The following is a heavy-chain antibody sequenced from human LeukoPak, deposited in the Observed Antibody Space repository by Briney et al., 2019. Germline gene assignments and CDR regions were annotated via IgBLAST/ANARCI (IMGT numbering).Heavy chain of an antibody. D-gene: IGHD3-16*01. V-gene: IGHV3-23*01. CDR1: GFTFSNAW. J-gene: IGHJ4*02. Sequence: GGSLRLSCAASGFTFSNAWMSWVRQAPGKGLEWVSAISGSGGSTYYADSVKGRFTISRDSSKNTLYLQMNSLRAEDTAVYYCAKDPVGLYYFDYWGQGTLVTVSS. CDR2: ISGSGGST. CDR3: AKDPVGLYYFDY.